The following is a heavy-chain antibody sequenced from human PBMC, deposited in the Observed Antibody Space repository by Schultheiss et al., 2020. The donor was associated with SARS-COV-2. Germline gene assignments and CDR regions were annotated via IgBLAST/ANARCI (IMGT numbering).Heavy chain of an antibody. J-gene: IGHJ4*02. V-gene: IGHV4-30-2*01. CDR1: GGSISSGGYS. D-gene: IGHD2-21*01. CDR3: ARVKIADFDY. Sequence: SETLSLTCAVSGGSISSGGYSWSWIRQPPGKGLEWIGYIYYSGSTYYNPSLKSRVTISVDTSKNQFSLKLSSVTAADTAVYYCARVKIADFDYWGQGTLVTVSS. CDR2: IYYSGST.